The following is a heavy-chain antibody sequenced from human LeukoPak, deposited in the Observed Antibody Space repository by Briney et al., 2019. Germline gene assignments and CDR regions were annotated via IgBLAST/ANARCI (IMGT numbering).Heavy chain of an antibody. Sequence: SETLSLTCAVYGGSFSGYYWSWIRQPPGKGLEWIGEINHSGSTNYNPSLKSRVTISVDTSKNQFSLKLSSVTAADTAVYYCARAPSRSCTNGVCYSGDYFDYWGQGTLVTVSS. CDR3: ARAPSRSCTNGVCYSGDYFDY. J-gene: IGHJ4*02. CDR2: INHSGST. V-gene: IGHV4-34*01. D-gene: IGHD2-8*01. CDR1: GGSFSGYY.